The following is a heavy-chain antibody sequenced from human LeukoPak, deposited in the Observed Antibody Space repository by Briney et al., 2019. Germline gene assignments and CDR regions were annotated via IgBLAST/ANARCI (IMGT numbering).Heavy chain of an antibody. J-gene: IGHJ4*02. D-gene: IGHD4-17*01. CDR1: GFTFSSYA. CDR3: AKKITVTTFRTLIDY. CDR2: ISGNGDST. V-gene: IGHV3-23*01. Sequence: GGSLRLSCTASGFTFSSYAMSWVRQAPGKGLEWVSAISGNGDSTYYADSVKGRFTISRDNSKNTLFLQMNSLRAEDTAVYYCAKKITVTTFRTLIDYWGQGTLATVSS.